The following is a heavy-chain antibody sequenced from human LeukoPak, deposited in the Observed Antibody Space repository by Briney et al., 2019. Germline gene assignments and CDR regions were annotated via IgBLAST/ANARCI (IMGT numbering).Heavy chain of an antibody. V-gene: IGHV3-30-3*01. CDR3: AKDLTPKGLALDY. CDR1: GFTFNTHA. D-gene: IGHD6-6*01. CDR2: MSYDGNSK. J-gene: IGHJ4*02. Sequence: GTSLRLSCAASGFTFNTHAIHWVRQAPGKGLEWVAVMSYDGNSKYYADSVKGRFTISRDNSKNTLYLQMNSLRAEDTAVYYCAKDLTPKGLALDYWGQGTLVTVSS.